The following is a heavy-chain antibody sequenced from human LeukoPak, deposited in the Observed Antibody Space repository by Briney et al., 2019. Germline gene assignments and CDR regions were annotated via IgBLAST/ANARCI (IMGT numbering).Heavy chain of an antibody. Sequence: GGSLRLSCAASGFSFTTYAMSWFRQAPGKGLEWVANIHDDGNVKNYVDSVRGRFTISRDDARNSVYLQLNSLRVEDTALYYCARGRGWVDHWGQGTLVTVSS. V-gene: IGHV3-7*01. CDR3: ARGRGWVDH. CDR2: IHDDGNVK. CDR1: GFSFTTYA. J-gene: IGHJ4*02. D-gene: IGHD3-16*01.